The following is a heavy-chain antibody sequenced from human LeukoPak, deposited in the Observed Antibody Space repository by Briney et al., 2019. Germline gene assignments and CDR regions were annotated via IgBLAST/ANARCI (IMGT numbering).Heavy chain of an antibody. D-gene: IGHD2-2*01. V-gene: IGHV3-23*01. CDR1: GFTFSSYA. J-gene: IGHJ5*02. CDR3: AKRGGIVVVPAAHTP. Sequence: GGSLRLSCAASGFTFSSYAMSWVRQAPGKGLEWVSAISGSGGSTYYADSVKGRFTISRDNSKNTLYLQMNSLRAEDTAVYYCAKRGGIVVVPAAHTPWAQEPRVPVSS. CDR2: ISGSGGST.